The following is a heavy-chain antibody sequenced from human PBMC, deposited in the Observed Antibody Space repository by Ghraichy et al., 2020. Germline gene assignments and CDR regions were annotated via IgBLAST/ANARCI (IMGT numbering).Heavy chain of an antibody. J-gene: IGHJ4*02. D-gene: IGHD3-10*01. CDR1: GFTFSSYA. Sequence: GGSLRLSCAASGFTFSSYAMSWVRQAPGKGLEWVSAISGSGGSTYYADSVKGRFTISRDNSKNTLYLQMNSLRAEDTAVYYCAKRDVGHYYGSGSQPPFDYWGQGTLVTVSS. V-gene: IGHV3-23*01. CDR2: ISGSGGST. CDR3: AKRDVGHYYGSGSQPPFDY.